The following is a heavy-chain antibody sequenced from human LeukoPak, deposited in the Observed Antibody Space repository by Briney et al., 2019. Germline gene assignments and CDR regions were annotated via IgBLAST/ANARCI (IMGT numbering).Heavy chain of an antibody. CDR2: INHTGST. V-gene: IGHV4-34*01. CDR3: ARITRDLGAST. J-gene: IGHJ4*02. Sequence: SETLSLTCAVYGGSFSGYYWSWIRQPPGKGLEWIGEINHTGSTNYNPSLKSRVTISVDTSKNQFSLQLNSVTPEDTAVYYCARITRDLGASTWGQGTLVTVSS. CDR1: GGSFSGYY. D-gene: IGHD7-27*01.